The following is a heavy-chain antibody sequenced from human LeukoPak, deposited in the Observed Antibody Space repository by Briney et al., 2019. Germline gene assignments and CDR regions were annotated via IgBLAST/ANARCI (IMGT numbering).Heavy chain of an antibody. Sequence: GGSLRLSCAASGFTFSSYWMHGVRQAPGKGLVWVSRINSDGRSTSYADSVKGRFTISRDNAKNTLYLQMNSLRAEDTAVYYCAINGWYCSSTSCYHGDYGMDVWGQGTTVTVSS. D-gene: IGHD2-2*01. CDR3: AINGWYCSSTSCYHGDYGMDV. CDR2: INSDGRST. CDR1: GFTFSSYW. V-gene: IGHV3-74*01. J-gene: IGHJ6*02.